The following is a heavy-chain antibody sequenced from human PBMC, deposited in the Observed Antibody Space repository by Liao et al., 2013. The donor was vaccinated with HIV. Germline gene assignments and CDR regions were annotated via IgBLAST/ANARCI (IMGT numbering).Heavy chain of an antibody. J-gene: IGHJ5*02. V-gene: IGHV4-4*07. Sequence: QVHLQESGPGLVKPSDTLSLTCTVSGASMRGYYWAWVRQAAGKGLEWIGRIYSTGSTDYNSSLKSRVTMSVDTSKNQFSLKVNSVTAADTAMYYCARERVAASGDWFDPGAREPWSPSP. D-gene: IGHD6-13*01. CDR2: IYSTGST. CDR1: GASMRGYY. CDR3: ARERVAASGDWFDP.